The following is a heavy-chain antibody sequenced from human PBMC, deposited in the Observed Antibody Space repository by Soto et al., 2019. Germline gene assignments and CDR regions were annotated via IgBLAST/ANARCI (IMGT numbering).Heavy chain of an antibody. CDR1: GSTLTDLS. D-gene: IGHD1-1*01. CDR3: ATDIKRGVGTPYYFDY. CDR2: FDPEDGET. J-gene: IGHJ4*02. V-gene: IGHV1-24*01. Sequence: ASARVYCHGSGSTLTDLSMHWARQAPGKGLEWMGGFDPEDGETIYAQKFQGRVAMTEDTSTDTAYMELSSLRSEDTAVYYCATDIKRGVGTPYYFDYWGQGTLVTVSS.